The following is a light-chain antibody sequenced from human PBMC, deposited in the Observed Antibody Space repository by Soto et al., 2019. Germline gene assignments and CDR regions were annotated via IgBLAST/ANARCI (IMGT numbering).Light chain of an antibody. Sequence: DIQLTQSPSSLSASLGDRVTITCRASQDIKKFLAWYQQRPGKVPDLLIYAASTLRSGVPSRFIGNASGTDFSFTISSLQPEDVATYYCQKYDRAPAMFGQGTKVDIK. CDR1: QDIKKF. CDR3: QKYDRAPAM. CDR2: AAS. V-gene: IGKV1-27*01. J-gene: IGKJ1*01.